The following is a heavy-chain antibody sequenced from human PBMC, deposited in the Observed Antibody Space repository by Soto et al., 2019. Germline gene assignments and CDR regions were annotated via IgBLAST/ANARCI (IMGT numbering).Heavy chain of an antibody. J-gene: IGHJ5*02. V-gene: IGHV1-3*01. D-gene: IGHD6-19*01. CDR3: ARGIIAVSGPNWFDP. Sequence: ASVKVSCKASGYTFTSYAMHWVRQAPGQRLEWMGWINVGNGNTKYSQKFQGRVTISRDTSTSTAYMELSSLRSEDTAVYYCARGIIAVSGPNWFDPGGQGTLVTVSS. CDR2: INVGNGNT. CDR1: GYTFTSYA.